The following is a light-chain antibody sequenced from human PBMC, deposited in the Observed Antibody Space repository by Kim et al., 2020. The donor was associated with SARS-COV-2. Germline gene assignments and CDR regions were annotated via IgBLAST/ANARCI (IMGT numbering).Light chain of an antibody. CDR3: QAWDSSTVV. J-gene: IGLJ2*01. V-gene: IGLV3-1*01. CDR1: KLGDKY. Sequence: VSPGQTASITCSGDKLGDKYASWYQQKPGKSPVLVIYQDTKRPSGIPERFSGSNSGNTATLTISGTQAMDEADYYCQAWDSSTVVFGGGTQLTVL. CDR2: QDT.